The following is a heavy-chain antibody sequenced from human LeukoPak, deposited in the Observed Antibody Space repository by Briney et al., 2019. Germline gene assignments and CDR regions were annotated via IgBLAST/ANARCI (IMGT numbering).Heavy chain of an antibody. D-gene: IGHD7-27*01. CDR2: TRHDADNK. V-gene: IGHV3-30*02. J-gene: IGHJ4*02. CDR1: GFTLKTYG. Sequence: PGGSLRLSCAASGFTLKTYGMYWLRQAPGKGLEGVAFTRHDADNKYYLDSVRGRFTISRDNPKNTLYLQINSLTVEDTAPYFCAKGVSEWGNLGNWGQGTLVTASS. CDR3: AKGVSEWGNLGN.